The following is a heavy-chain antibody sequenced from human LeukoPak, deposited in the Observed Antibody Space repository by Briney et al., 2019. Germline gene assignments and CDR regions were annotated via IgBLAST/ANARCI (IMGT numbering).Heavy chain of an antibody. D-gene: IGHD3-10*01. CDR1: GCSISSGYY. Sequence: SETLSLTCTVSGCSISSGYYWGWIRQPPGKGLEWIGSIYHSGSTYYNPSLKSRVTMSVDTSENQFSLKVSSVAAADTAVYYCARVFDSGSQAYFYYMDVWGKGTTVTIFS. J-gene: IGHJ6*03. CDR3: ARVFDSGSQAYFYYMDV. V-gene: IGHV4-38-2*02. CDR2: IYHSGST.